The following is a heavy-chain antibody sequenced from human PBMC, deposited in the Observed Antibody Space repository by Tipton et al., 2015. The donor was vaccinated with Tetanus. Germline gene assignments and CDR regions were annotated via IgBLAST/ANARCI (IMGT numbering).Heavy chain of an antibody. D-gene: IGHD2-15*01. Sequence: SLRLSCAASGFTFDDYAMHWVRQAPGKGLEWVANIKQDGSEKYYVDSVKGRFTISRDNAKNSLYLQMNSLRAEDTAVYYCARVMVVVAATNGMDVWGQGTTVTVSS. CDR3: ARVMVVVAATNGMDV. V-gene: IGHV3-7*01. J-gene: IGHJ6*02. CDR1: GFTFDDYA. CDR2: IKQDGSEK.